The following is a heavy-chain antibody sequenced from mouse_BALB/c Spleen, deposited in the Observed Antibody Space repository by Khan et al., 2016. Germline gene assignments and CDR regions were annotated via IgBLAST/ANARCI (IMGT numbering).Heavy chain of an antibody. V-gene: IGHV3-2*02. J-gene: IGHJ2*02. Sequence: EVQLQESGPGLVKPSQSLSLTCTVTAYSITSDYAWNWIRQFPENKLEWMGFISYSGNTKYNPSLKSRFSITRDTSKNQFFLQLNSVTTEDTATYYCARVYGGDFDYWGQGTSLTVSS. CDR1: AYSITSDYA. D-gene: IGHD1-1*01. CDR2: ISYSGNT. CDR3: ARVYGGDFDY.